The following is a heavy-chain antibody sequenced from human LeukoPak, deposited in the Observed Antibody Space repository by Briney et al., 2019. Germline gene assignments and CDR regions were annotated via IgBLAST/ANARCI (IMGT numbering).Heavy chain of an antibody. V-gene: IGHV1-2*02. CDR1: GYTFTGYY. CDR2: INPNTGGT. J-gene: IGHJ4*02. Sequence: GASVKVSCKASGYTFTGYYMHWVRQAPGQGLEWMGWINPNTGGTNYAQKFQGRVTMTRDTTISTAYMELSRLTSDDTGVYFCASYPRYSSSPPFDYWGQGTLVTVSS. D-gene: IGHD6-19*01. CDR3: ASYPRYSSSPPFDY.